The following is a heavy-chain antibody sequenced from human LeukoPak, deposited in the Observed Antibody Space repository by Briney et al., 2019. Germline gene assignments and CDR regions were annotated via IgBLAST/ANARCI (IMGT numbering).Heavy chain of an antibody. Sequence: GRSLRLSCAASRFAFDDYAMHWVRQAPGKGLEGVSGISWNSGSIVYADSVKGQFTISRDTANNSLYLQMNSLRAEDTALYYCAKDLGPFESMTVTTTEVGYYYGMDVWGQGPTVSVSS. CDR2: ISWNSGSI. CDR1: RFAFDDYA. V-gene: IGHV3-9*01. J-gene: IGHJ6*02. D-gene: IGHD4-11*01. CDR3: AKDLGPFESMTVTTTEVGYYYGMDV.